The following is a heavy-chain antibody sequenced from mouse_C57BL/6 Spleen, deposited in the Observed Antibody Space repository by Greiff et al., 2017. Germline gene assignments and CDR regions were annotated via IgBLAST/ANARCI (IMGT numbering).Heavy chain of an antibody. V-gene: IGHV7-3*01. D-gene: IGHD2-4*01. J-gene: IGHJ2*01. Sequence: EVQVVESGGGLVQPGGSLSLSCAASGFTFTDYYMSWVRQPPGKALEWLGFIRNKANGYTTEYSASVKGRFTISRDNSQSILYLQMNALRAEDSATYYCARYGPYDYDDGVDYWGQGTTLTVSS. CDR3: ARYGPYDYDDGVDY. CDR2: IRNKANGYTT. CDR1: GFTFTDYY.